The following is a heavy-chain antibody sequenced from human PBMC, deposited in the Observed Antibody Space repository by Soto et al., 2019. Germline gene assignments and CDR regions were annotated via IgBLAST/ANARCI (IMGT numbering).Heavy chain of an antibody. Sequence: ASVKVSCKASGYTFTGYYMHWVRQAPGQGLEWMGWINPNSGGTNYAQKFQGWVTMTRDTSISTAYMELSRLRSDDTAVYYCARGRRGRYSSSWYLAYWGQGTLVTVSS. J-gene: IGHJ4*02. D-gene: IGHD6-13*01. V-gene: IGHV1-2*04. CDR1: GYTFTGYY. CDR2: INPNSGGT. CDR3: ARGRRGRYSSSWYLAY.